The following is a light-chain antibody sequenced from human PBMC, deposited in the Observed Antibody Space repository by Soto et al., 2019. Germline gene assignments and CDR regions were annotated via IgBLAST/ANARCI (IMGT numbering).Light chain of an antibody. CDR1: QGISSY. CDR2: AAS. CDR3: QQYYSYPQYT. J-gene: IGKJ2*01. Sequence: AIRMTQSPSSLSASTGGRVTITCRASQGISSYLAWYQQKPGKAPKLLIYAASTLQSGVPSRFSGSGSGTDFTLTISCLQSEDFATYYCQQYYSYPQYTFGQGTKVDIK. V-gene: IGKV1-8*01.